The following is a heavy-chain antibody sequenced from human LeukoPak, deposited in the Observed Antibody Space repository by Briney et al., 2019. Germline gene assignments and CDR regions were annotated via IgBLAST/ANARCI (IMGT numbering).Heavy chain of an antibody. CDR2: IIPIFGTA. V-gene: IGHV1-69*13. J-gene: IGHJ3*02. D-gene: IGHD3-22*01. CDR1: GGTFSSYA. Sequence: SVKVSCKASGGTFSSYAISWVRQAPRQGLEWMGGIIPIFGTANYAQKFQGRVTITADESTSTAYMELSSLRSEDTAVYYCARGHYDSSGYYSPPLAFDIWGQGTMVTVSS. CDR3: ARGHYDSSGYYSPPLAFDI.